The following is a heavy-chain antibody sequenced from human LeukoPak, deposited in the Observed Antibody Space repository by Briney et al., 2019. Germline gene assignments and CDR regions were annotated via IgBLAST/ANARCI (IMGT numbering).Heavy chain of an antibody. D-gene: IGHD2-15*01. Sequence: SETLSLTCTVSGGSISSSSYYWGWIRQPPGKGLEWIGSIYYSGSTYYNPSLKSRVTISVDTSKNQFSLKLSSVTAADTAVYYCANTPNRYTHYMDVWGKGTTVTVSS. CDR3: ANTPNRYTHYMDV. J-gene: IGHJ6*03. V-gene: IGHV4-39*01. CDR1: GGSISSSSYY. CDR2: IYYSGST.